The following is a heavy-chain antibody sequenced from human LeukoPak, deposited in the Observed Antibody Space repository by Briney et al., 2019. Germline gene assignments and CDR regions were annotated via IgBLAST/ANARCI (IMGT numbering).Heavy chain of an antibody. V-gene: IGHV1-2*02. CDR3: ARDKILWFRELLGY. D-gene: IGHD3-10*01. CDR1: GYTFTGYY. Sequence: ASVKVSCKASGYTFTGYYMHWVRQAPGQGLEWMGWINPNSGGANYAQKFQGRVTMTRDTSISTAYMELSRLRSDDTAVYYCARDKILWFRELLGYWGQGTLVTVSS. CDR2: INPNSGGA. J-gene: IGHJ4*02.